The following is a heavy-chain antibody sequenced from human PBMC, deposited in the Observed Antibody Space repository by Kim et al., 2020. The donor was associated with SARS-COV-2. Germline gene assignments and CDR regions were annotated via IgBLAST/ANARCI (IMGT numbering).Heavy chain of an antibody. V-gene: IGHV4-39*07. J-gene: IGHJ3*01. Sequence: SETLSLTCSVSGGSIGPINYFWGWIRQPPGKGLEWIGSLFYSGSTYYNPSLNSRVIISGDTSKNQFSLMLTSVTAAATAVYFCAGDEYSSSWCRFWGQGT. D-gene: IGHD6-13*01. CDR2: LFYSGST. CDR1: GGSIGPINYF. CDR3: AGDEYSSSWCRF.